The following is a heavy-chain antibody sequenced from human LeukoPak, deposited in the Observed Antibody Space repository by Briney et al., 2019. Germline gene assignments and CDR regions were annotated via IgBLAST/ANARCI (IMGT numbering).Heavy chain of an antibody. CDR3: AKDPTYYDILTGYSNWFDP. D-gene: IGHD3-9*01. J-gene: IGHJ5*02. V-gene: IGHV3-23*01. CDR2: ISGSGGST. Sequence: GGSLRLSCAASGFTFSNYAMSWVRQALGKGLEWVSGISGSGGSTYYADSVKGRFTISRDNSKNTLYLQMNSLRAEDTAVYYCAKDPTYYDILTGYSNWFDPWGQGTLVTVSS. CDR1: GFTFSNYA.